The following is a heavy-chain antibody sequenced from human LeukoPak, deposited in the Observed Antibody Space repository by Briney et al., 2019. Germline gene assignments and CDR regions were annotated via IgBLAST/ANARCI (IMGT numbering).Heavy chain of an antibody. CDR3: ARGQTYSSSSRAGNYYYYYMDV. Sequence: PGGSLRLSCAGSGFTFSGYSLNWVRQAPGKGLEWVSYISSSGSTIYYADSVKGRFTISRDNAKNSLYLQMNSLRAEDTAVYYCARGQTYSSSSRAGNYYYYYMDVWGKGTTVTVSS. CDR2: ISSSGSTI. D-gene: IGHD6-6*01. V-gene: IGHV3-48*01. J-gene: IGHJ6*03. CDR1: GFTFSGYS.